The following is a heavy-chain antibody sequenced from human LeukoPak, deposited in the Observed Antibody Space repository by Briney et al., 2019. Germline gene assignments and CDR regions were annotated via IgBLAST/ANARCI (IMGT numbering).Heavy chain of an antibody. CDR2: ISWNSGSI. CDR1: GFTFDDYA. V-gene: IGHV3-9*03. CDR3: AKEARSSYYMDV. Sequence: GGSLRLSCAASGFTFDDYAMHWVRQAPGKGLEWVSGISWNSGSIGYADSVKGRFTISRDNAKNSLYLQMNSLRAEDMALYYCAKEARSSYYMDVWGKGTTVTVSS. J-gene: IGHJ6*03.